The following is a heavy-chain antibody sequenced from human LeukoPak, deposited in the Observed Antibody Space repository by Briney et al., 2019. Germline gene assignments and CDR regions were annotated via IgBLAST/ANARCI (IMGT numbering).Heavy chain of an antibody. J-gene: IGHJ4*02. CDR1: GFTFSSYA. CDR3: AKAVRYFDWLPREGYFDY. Sequence: GGSLRLSCAASGFTFSSYAMSWVRQAPGKGLEWVSAISGSGGSTYYADSVKGRFTISRDNSKNTLYLQMNSLRAEDTAVYYCAKAVRYFDWLPREGYFDYWGQGTLVTVSS. CDR2: ISGSGGST. V-gene: IGHV3-23*01. D-gene: IGHD3-9*01.